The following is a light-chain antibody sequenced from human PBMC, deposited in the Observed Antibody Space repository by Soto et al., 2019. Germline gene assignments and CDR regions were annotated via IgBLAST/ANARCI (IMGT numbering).Light chain of an antibody. J-gene: IGLJ1*01. CDR1: SSDIGSYNH. CDR2: AVS. Sequence: QSVLTQPASVSGSPGQSITISCSGTSSDIGSYNHVAWYQQFPGKSPKLMIYAVSDRPPGVSDSFSGSKSVITASLTISGLQTEDEADYYCISYTDRQSYLFGTGTKLTVL. CDR3: ISYTDRQSYL. V-gene: IGLV2-14*03.